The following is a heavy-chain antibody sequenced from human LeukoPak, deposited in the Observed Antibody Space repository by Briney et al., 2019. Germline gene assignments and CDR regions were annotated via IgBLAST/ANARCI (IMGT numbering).Heavy chain of an antibody. V-gene: IGHV3-7*01. CDR3: ARDQLEPRGLCDY. Sequence: GGSLRLSCAASGFSFSNAWMSWVRQAPGKGLEWVANIKQDGSEKYYVDSVKGRFTISRDNAKNSLYLQMNSLRAEDTAVYYCARDQLEPRGLCDYWGQGTLVTVSS. CDR1: GFSFSNAW. CDR2: IKQDGSEK. D-gene: IGHD1-1*01. J-gene: IGHJ4*02.